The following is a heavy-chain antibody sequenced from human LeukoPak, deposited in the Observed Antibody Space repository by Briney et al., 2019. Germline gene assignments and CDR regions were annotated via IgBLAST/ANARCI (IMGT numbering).Heavy chain of an antibody. CDR3: ASLTHDAFDI. CDR1: GYSISSGYY. Sequence: SETLSLTCTVSGYSISSGYYWGWIRQPPGKGLEWIGSIYHSGSTYYNPSLKSRVTISVDTSKNQFSLKLSSATAADTAVYYCASLTHDAFDIWGQGTMVTVSS. V-gene: IGHV4-38-2*02. CDR2: IYHSGST. J-gene: IGHJ3*02.